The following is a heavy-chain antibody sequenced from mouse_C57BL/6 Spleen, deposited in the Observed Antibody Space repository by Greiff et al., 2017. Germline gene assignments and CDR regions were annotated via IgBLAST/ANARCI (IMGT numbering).Heavy chain of an antibody. J-gene: IGHJ2*01. D-gene: IGHD1-1*02. CDR3: ARWVGYYFDY. V-gene: IGHV1-82*01. CDR2: IYPGDGDT. Sequence: VQLQQSGPELVKPGASVKISCKASGYAFSSSWMNWVKQRPGKGLEWIGRIYPGDGDTNYNGKFKGKATLTADKSSSTAYMQLSSLTSEDSAVYFCARWVGYYFDYWGQGTTLTVSS. CDR1: GYAFSSSW.